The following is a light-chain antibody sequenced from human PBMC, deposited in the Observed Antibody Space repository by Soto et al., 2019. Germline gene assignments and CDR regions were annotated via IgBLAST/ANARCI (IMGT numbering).Light chain of an antibody. Sequence: DIQMTQSPSALSASVGDRVTITCRASQSIVTYLNWYLQKPGKAPKLLIYAASNLQSGVPSRFSGSGSGTDFTLTISSLQPEDFATYFGQQSYSTPTWTFGQGTKVEIK. CDR2: AAS. V-gene: IGKV1-39*01. CDR1: QSIVTY. CDR3: QQSYSTPTWT. J-gene: IGKJ1*01.